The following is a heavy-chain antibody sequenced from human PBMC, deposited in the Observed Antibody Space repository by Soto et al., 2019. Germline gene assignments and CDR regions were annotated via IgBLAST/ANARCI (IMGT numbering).Heavy chain of an antibody. D-gene: IGHD3-16*01. V-gene: IGHV3-33*01. CDR1: GFTFSSYG. J-gene: IGHJ4*02. Sequence: GGSLRLSCAASGFTFSSYGMHWVRQAPGKGQEWVAVIWYDGSNKYYADSVKGRFTISRDNSKNTLYLQMNSLRAEATVVYYCARVYEGDYFDYWGQGTLATVSS. CDR3: ARVYEGDYFDY. CDR2: IWYDGSNK.